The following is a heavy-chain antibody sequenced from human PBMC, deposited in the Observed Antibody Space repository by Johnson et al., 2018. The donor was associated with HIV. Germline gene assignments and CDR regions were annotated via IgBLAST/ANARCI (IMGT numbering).Heavy chain of an antibody. CDR1: GFTFSSYA. J-gene: IGHJ3*02. Sequence: QMQLVESGGGVVQPGRSLRLSCAASGFTFSSYAMHWVRQAPGKGLEWVAVISYDGSNKYYADSVKGRFTISRDNSRDTLFLEMNSLRVEDTAVYYCAREWLYGFDIWGQGTMVTVSS. V-gene: IGHV3-30*04. D-gene: IGHD5-24*01. CDR3: AREWLYGFDI. CDR2: ISYDGSNK.